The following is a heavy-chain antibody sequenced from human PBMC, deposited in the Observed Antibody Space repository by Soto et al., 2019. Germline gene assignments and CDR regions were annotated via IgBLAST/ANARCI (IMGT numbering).Heavy chain of an antibody. CDR2: INPNGGGT. J-gene: IGHJ4*01. V-gene: IGHV1-2*02. D-gene: IGHD7-27*01. Sequence: QVQLVQSGAEVKKPGASVKVSCKASGYTFTGYYMHWVRQAPGQGIEWMGWINPNGGGTNYAQKFQGRVTMTGVTSISTAYMEVSRLSSDVTAVYFCASLGSREDYWGHGTLVTVSS. CDR3: ASLGSREDY. CDR1: GYTFTGYY.